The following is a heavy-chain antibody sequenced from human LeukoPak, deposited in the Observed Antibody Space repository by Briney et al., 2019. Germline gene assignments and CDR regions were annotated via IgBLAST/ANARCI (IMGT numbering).Heavy chain of an antibody. Sequence: GGSLRLSCTVSGFTVSSDSMSWVRQAPGKGLEWVSFIYSGGSTHYSDSVKGRFTISRDNSKNTLYLQMNSLRAEDTAVYYCARRAGAYSHPYDYWGQGSLVTVSS. J-gene: IGHJ4*02. CDR1: GFTVSSDS. CDR2: IYSGGST. V-gene: IGHV3-53*01. D-gene: IGHD4/OR15-4a*01. CDR3: ARRAGAYSHPYDY.